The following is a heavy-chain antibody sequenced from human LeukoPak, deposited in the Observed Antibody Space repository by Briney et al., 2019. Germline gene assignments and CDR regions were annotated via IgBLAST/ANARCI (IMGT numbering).Heavy chain of an antibody. CDR1: GGTFSSYA. J-gene: IGHJ3*02. CDR2: IIPIFGTA. D-gene: IGHD5-12*01. Sequence: SVKVSCKASGGTFSSYAISWVRQAPGQGLEWMGGIIPIFGTANYAQKFQGRVTMTEDTSTDTAYMELSSLRSEDTAAYYCATRATGASAFDIWGQGTMVTVSS. V-gene: IGHV1-69*06. CDR3: ATRATGASAFDI.